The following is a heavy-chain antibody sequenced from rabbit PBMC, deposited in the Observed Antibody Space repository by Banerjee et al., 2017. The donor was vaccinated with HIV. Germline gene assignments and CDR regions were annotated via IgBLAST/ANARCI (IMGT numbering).Heavy chain of an antibody. CDR1: GFDFSSGYD. Sequence: QEQLVESGGGLVKPGASLTLTCTASGFDFSSGYDMCWVRQAPGKGLEWIGCIWNGDGSTDYANWAKGRFTISKTSSTTVTLQMTSLTAADTATYFCARNDPGYGYAADLWGPGTLVTVS. CDR2: IWNGDGST. CDR3: ARNDPGYGYAADL. D-gene: IGHD6-1*01. V-gene: IGHV1S45*01. J-gene: IGHJ4*01.